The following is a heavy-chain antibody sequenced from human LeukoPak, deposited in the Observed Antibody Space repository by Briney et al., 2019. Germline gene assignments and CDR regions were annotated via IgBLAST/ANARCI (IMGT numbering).Heavy chain of an antibody. CDR3: ARVDLHPSTTVTTRRFDY. J-gene: IGHJ4*02. D-gene: IGHD4-17*01. Sequence: PSETLSLTCTVSGDSITSSSYYWGWIRQPPGKGLEWIGSIYHSGSTYYNPSLKSRVTVSVDTSKNQFSLKLSSVTAADTAVYYCARVDLHPSTTVTTRRFDYWGQGTLVTVSS. CDR1: GDSITSSSYY. CDR2: IYHSGST. V-gene: IGHV4-39*07.